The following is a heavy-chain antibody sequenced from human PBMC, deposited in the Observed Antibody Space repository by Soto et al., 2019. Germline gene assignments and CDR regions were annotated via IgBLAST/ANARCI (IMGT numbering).Heavy chain of an antibody. CDR3: ARTIGGYCSSTSCLNCFDY. J-gene: IGHJ4*02. V-gene: IGHV4-4*02. CDR1: GGSISSSNW. D-gene: IGHD2-2*01. CDR2: IYHSGST. Sequence: PSETLSLTCDVSGGSISSSNWWSWVRQPPGKGLEWIGEIYHSGSTNYNPSLKSRVTISVDKSKNQFSLKLSSVTAADTAVYYCARTIGGYCSSTSCLNCFDYWGQGTLVTVSS.